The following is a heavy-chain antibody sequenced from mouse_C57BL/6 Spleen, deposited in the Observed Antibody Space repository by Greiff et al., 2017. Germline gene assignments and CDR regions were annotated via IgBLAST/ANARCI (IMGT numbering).Heavy chain of an antibody. J-gene: IGHJ4*01. CDR2: INPGSGGT. CDR3: ARREELAMDY. Sequence: VQLQQSGAELVRPGTSVKVSCKASGYAFTNYLIEWVKQRPGQGLEWIGVINPGSGGTNYNEKFKGKATLTADKSSSTAYMQLSSLTSEDSAVYFCARREELAMDYWGQGTSVTVSS. CDR1: GYAFTNYL. V-gene: IGHV1-54*01.